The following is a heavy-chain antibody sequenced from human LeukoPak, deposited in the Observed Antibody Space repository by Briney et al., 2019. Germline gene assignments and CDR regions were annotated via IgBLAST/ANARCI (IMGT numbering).Heavy chain of an antibody. Sequence: PSQTLSLTCTVSGGSISSKSYYWRWIRQPAGKGLEWIGRIYTSGSTDYNPSLKSRVTISRDTSKNEVSLILSSLTAADTAVYYCARDSPPAYCSSGSCYFDSWGQGTLVTVSS. J-gene: IGHJ4*02. CDR3: ARDSPPAYCSSGSCYFDS. CDR2: IYTSGST. V-gene: IGHV4-61*02. CDR1: GGSISSKSYY. D-gene: IGHD2-15*01.